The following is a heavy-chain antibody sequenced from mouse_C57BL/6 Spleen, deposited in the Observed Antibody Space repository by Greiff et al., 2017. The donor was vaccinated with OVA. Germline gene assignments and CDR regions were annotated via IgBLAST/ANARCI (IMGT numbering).Heavy chain of an antibody. V-gene: IGHV1-42*01. Sequence: EVQLQQSGPELVKPGASVKISCKASGYSFTGYYMNWVKQSPEKSLEWIGEINPSTGGTTYNQKFKAKATLTVDKSSSTAYMQLKSLTSEDSAVYYCARIPVYYGSSYGYFDVWGTGTTVTVSS. CDR3: ARIPVYYGSSYGYFDV. CDR2: INPSTGGT. D-gene: IGHD1-1*01. CDR1: GYSFTGYY. J-gene: IGHJ1*03.